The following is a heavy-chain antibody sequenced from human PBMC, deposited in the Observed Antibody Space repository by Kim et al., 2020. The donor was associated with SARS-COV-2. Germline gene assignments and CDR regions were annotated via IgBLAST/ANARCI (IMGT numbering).Heavy chain of an antibody. V-gene: IGHV3-20*01. CDR1: GFTFDDYG. Sequence: GGSLRLSCAASGFTFDDYGMSWIRQTPGKGLEWVSGINRNGDSTGYVDSAKGRFTISRDNAKNSLYLQMNSLRADDTALYHCVRGFYRGPFDCWGQGTLDTVSS. J-gene: IGHJ4*02. CDR2: INRNGDST. D-gene: IGHD3-10*01. CDR3: VRGFYRGPFDC.